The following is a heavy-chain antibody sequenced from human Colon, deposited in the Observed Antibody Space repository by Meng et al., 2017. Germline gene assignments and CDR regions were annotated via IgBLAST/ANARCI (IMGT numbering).Heavy chain of an antibody. D-gene: IGHD1-7*01. J-gene: IGHJ4*02. CDR3: ARERVRELGLFDS. CDR1: GDAIANSKW. Sequence: HGSGPGRVQPSGPLSPACVVVGDAIANSKWWSWLRQAPGKGPEWIGEISNSYKTVYSPSLKSRVRISLDKSNNQFSLTLTSVTAADTAVYYCARERVRELGLFDSWGQGILVTVSS. CDR2: ISNSYKT. V-gene: IGHV4-4*02.